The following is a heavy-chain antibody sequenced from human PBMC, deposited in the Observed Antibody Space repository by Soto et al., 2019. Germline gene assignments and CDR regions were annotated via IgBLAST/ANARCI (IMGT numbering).Heavy chain of an antibody. CDR1: GGSFIGYY. V-gene: IGHV4-34*01. CDR3: ARGLATQGWFDP. CDR2: INHSGST. Sequence: SETLSLTCAVYGGSFIGYYWSWILQPPGKGLEWIGEINHSGSTNYNPSLKSQVTISVDTSKNQFSLKLSSVTAADTAVYYCARGLATQGWFDPWGQGTLVTVSS. J-gene: IGHJ5*02. D-gene: IGHD2-15*01.